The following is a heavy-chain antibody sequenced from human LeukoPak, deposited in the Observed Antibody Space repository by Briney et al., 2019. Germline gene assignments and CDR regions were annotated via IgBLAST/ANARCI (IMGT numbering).Heavy chain of an antibody. D-gene: IGHD6-19*01. Sequence: SETLSLTCTVSGGSISSYYWSWIRQPPGKGLEWIGYIYYSGSTNYNPSLKSRVTISVDTSKNQFSLKLSSVTAADTAVYYCARELAVAVAFDIWGQGTMVTVSS. CDR1: GGSISSYY. CDR2: IYYSGST. V-gene: IGHV4-59*01. CDR3: ARELAVAVAFDI. J-gene: IGHJ3*02.